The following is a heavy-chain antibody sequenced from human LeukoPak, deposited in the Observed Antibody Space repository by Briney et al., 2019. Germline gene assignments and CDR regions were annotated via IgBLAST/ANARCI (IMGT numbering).Heavy chain of an antibody. CDR3: AKGSNSSWASLVAFDI. CDR2: ISGSGGST. CDR1: GFTFSSYA. D-gene: IGHD6-13*01. J-gene: IGHJ3*02. V-gene: IGHV3-23*01. Sequence: GGSLRLSCAASGFTFSSYAMSWVRQAPGKGLEWVSGISGSGGSTYYADSVKGRFTISRDNSKNTLYLQMNSLRAEDTAVYYCAKGSNSSWASLVAFDIWGQGTMVTVSS.